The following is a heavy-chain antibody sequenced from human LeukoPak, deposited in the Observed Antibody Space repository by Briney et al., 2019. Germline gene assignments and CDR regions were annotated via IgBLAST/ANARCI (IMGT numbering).Heavy chain of an antibody. CDR1: GFTFSSYA. J-gene: IGHJ4*02. CDR3: AKDRLISGSEAPFDY. CDR2: ISGSGGST. D-gene: IGHD6-19*01. V-gene: IGHV3-23*01. Sequence: GGSLRLSCAASGFTFSSYAMSWVRQAPGKGLEWVSAISGSGGSTYCADSVKGRFTISRDNSKNTLYLQMNSLRAEDTAVYYCAKDRLISGSEAPFDYWGQGTLVTVSS.